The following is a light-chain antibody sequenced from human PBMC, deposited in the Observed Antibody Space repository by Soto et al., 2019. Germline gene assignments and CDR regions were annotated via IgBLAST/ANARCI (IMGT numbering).Light chain of an antibody. CDR3: SSYTSSRTWV. CDR1: SSDVGGYNY. CDR2: EVS. J-gene: IGLJ3*02. Sequence: QSALTQPASVSGSPGQSITISCTGTSSDVGGYNYVSWYQQHPGKAPKLMLYEVSNRPPGISHRFSGSKSGNTASLTISGLQAEDEADYYCSSYTSSRTWVFGGGTKLTVL. V-gene: IGLV2-14*01.